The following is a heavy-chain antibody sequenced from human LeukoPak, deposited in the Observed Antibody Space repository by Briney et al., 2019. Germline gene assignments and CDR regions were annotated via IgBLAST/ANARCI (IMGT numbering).Heavy chain of an antibody. J-gene: IGHJ6*02. V-gene: IGHV4-34*01. D-gene: IGHD3-3*01. CDR2: INHSGST. CDR1: GGSFSGYY. Sequence: SETLSLTCAVYGGSFSGYYWSWIRQPPGKGLEWIGEINHSGSTNYNPSLKSRVTISVGTSKNQFSLKLSSVTAADTAVYYCARGPVRFLEWLSRTSHYYYGMDVWGQGTTVTVSS. CDR3: ARGPVRFLEWLSRTSHYYYGMDV.